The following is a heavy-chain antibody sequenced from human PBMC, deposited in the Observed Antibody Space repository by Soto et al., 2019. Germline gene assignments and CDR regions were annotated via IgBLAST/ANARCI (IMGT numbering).Heavy chain of an antibody. CDR1: GFTFSSYG. Sequence: GSLRLSCAASGFTFSSYGMHWVRQAPGKGLEWVAVISYDGSNKYYADSVKGRFTISRDNSKNTLYLQMNSLRAEDTAVYYCARGIAAAYYYGMDVWGQGTTVTSP. CDR3: ARGIAAAYYYGMDV. V-gene: IGHV3-30*03. D-gene: IGHD6-13*01. J-gene: IGHJ6*02. CDR2: ISYDGSNK.